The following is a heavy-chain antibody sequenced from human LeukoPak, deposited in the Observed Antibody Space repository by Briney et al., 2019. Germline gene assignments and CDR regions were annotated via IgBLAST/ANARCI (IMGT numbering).Heavy chain of an antibody. CDR1: GYSFTAYG. V-gene: IGHV1-69*06. CDR2: IIPIFGTA. J-gene: IGHJ4*02. CDR3: ASSGTPHYDISTGYYFDY. D-gene: IGHD3-9*01. Sequence: GASVKVSCKASGYSFTAYGISWVRQAPGQGLEWMGGIIPIFGTANYAQRFQGRVTITADKSTSTAYMELSSLRSEDTAVYYCASSGTPHYDISTGYYFDYWGQGTLVTVSS.